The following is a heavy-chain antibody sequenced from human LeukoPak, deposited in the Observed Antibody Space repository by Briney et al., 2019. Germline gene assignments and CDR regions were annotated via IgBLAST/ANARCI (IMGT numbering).Heavy chain of an antibody. CDR2: ISYSGST. CDR3: ITVHVFDSCGYLNWFFL. V-gene: IGHV4-59*01. D-gene: IGHD3-22*01. CDR1: GCSMRSIY. J-gene: IGHJ5*02. Sequence: SETLSLTGTPPGCSMRSIYWSWSRQPPGKGLEWIACISYSGSTNYNPSLKSRVTISVDTSKNQLSLKLSSVTAAGTAVYFRITVHVFDSCGYLNWFFLCGQGSLVTVSS.